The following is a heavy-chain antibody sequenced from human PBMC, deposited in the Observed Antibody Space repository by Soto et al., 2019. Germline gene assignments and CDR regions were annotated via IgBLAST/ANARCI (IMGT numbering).Heavy chain of an antibody. CDR1: GFTFDDYA. CDR2: ISWNSGSI. J-gene: IGHJ6*03. D-gene: IGHD1-1*01. V-gene: IGHV3-9*01. CDR3: AKGTGTTAVGSLHLYMDV. Sequence: EVQLVESGGGLVQPGRSLRLSCAASGFTFDDYAMHWVRQAPGKGLEWVSGISWNSGSIGYADSVKGRVTISRDNAKNSLYLQMNSLRAEDTALYYCAKGTGTTAVGSLHLYMDVWGKGTTVTVAS.